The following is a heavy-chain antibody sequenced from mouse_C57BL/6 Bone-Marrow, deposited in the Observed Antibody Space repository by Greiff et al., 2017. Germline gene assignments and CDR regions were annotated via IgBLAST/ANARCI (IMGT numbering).Heavy chain of an antibody. J-gene: IGHJ3*01. CDR2: ISDGGSYT. CDR3: ARELTGERFAY. CDR1: GFTFSSYA. Sequence: EVKLQESGGGLVKPGGSLKLSCAASGFTFSSYAMSWVRQTPEKRLEWVATISDGGSYTYYPDNVKGRFTISRDNAKNNLYLQMSHLKSEDTAMYYCARELTGERFAYWGQGTLVTVSA. D-gene: IGHD4-1*01. V-gene: IGHV5-4*01.